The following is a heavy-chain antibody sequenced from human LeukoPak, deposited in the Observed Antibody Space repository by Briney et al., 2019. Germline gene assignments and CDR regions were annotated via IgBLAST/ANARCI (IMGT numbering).Heavy chain of an antibody. J-gene: IGHJ4*02. CDR2: ISAYNGNT. CDR3: ARDLGVVVPAAIDY. Sequence: ASVKVSCKASGYTFTSYGISWVRQAPGQGLEWMGWISAYNGNTNYAQKLQGRVTMTTDTSTSTAYMELRSLRSDDTAVYYCARDLGVVVPAAIDYWGQGTLVTVSS. CDR1: GYTFTSYG. V-gene: IGHV1-18*01. D-gene: IGHD2-2*01.